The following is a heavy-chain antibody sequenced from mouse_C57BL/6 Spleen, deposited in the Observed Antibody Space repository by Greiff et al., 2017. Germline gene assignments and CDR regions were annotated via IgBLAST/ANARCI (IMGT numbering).Heavy chain of an antibody. D-gene: IGHD6-2*01. CDR2: INPGGGGT. V-gene: IGHV1-54*01. CDR1: GYAFTNYL. J-gene: IGHJ2*01. CDR3: ARGSLYFDY. Sequence: QVQLQQSGAELVRPGTSVKVSCKASGYAFTNYLIEWVKQRPGQGLEWIGVINPGGGGTNYNEKFKGKATLTADKSSSTAYMQLSSLTSEDSAVYFCARGSLYFDYWGQGTTLTVSS.